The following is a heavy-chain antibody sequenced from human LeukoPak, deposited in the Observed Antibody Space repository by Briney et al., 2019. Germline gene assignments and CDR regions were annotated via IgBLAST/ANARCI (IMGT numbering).Heavy chain of an antibody. V-gene: IGHV1-2*02. CDR1: GYTFTGYY. CDR3: ARDPGVVVAATNDY. D-gene: IGHD2-15*01. CDR2: INPNSGGT. J-gene: IGHJ4*02. Sequence: GASVKVSCKASGYTFTGYYMHWVRQAPGQGLEWMGWINPNSGGTNYAQKFQGGVTMTRDTSISTAYMELSRLRSDDTAEYYCARDPGVVVAATNDYWGQGTLVTVSS.